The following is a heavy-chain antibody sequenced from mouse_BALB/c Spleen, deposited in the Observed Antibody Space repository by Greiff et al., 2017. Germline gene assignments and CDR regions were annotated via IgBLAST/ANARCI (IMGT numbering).Heavy chain of an antibody. CDR3: ARSRYGNYFDY. CDR2: ISYSGST. J-gene: IGHJ2*01. V-gene: IGHV3-2*02. D-gene: IGHD2-1*01. CDR1: GYSITSDYA. Sequence: VQLQQSGPGLVKPSQSLSLTCTVTGYSITSDYAWNWIRQFPGNKLEWMGYISYSGSTSYNPSLKSRISITRDTSKNQFFLQLNSVTTEDTATYYCARSRYGNYFDYWGQGTTLTVSS.